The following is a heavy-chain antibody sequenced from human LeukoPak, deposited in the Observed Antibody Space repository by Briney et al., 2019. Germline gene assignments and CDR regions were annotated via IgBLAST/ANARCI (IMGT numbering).Heavy chain of an antibody. D-gene: IGHD3-22*01. J-gene: IGHJ4*02. CDR3: ARFEVNHEDSSSFYYFDH. CDR1: GYAFASYW. CDR2: IYPDDSDT. Sequence: NPGESLKISCRVSGYAFASYWIGWVRQVPGKGLEWMGIIYPDDSDTKYSPSFQGQVAFSADKSVNTACLQWSSLKASDSAMYYCARFEVNHEDSSSFYYFDHWGQGTLVTVSS. V-gene: IGHV5-51*01.